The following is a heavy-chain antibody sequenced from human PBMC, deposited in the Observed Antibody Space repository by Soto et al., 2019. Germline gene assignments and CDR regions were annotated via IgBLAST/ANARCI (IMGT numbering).Heavy chain of an antibody. J-gene: IGHJ6*02. CDR1: GGTFSSYT. CDR3: ARPGRGYYYGMDV. Sequence: QVQLVQSGAEVKKPGSSVKVSCKASGGTFSSYTISWVRQAPGQGLEWMGRIIPILGIANYAQKFQGRVTITADKSTSTAYMELSSLRSEDTAVYYCARPGRGYYYGMDVWGQGTTVTVSS. V-gene: IGHV1-69*02. CDR2: IIPILGIA. D-gene: IGHD3-10*01.